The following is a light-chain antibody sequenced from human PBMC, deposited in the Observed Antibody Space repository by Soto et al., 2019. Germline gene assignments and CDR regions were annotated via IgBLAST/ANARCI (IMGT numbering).Light chain of an antibody. CDR1: QSVSSN. CDR3: QQRGNRPPWT. J-gene: IGKJ1*01. Sequence: EIVMTQPPATLSVSPGERPTLPCRASQSVSSNLAWYQQKPGQAPRLLIYGASGRATGIPDRFSGSGSGTDFTLTISRLEAEDFAVYYCQQRGNRPPWTFGQGTKVDIK. CDR2: GAS. V-gene: IGKV3D-15*01.